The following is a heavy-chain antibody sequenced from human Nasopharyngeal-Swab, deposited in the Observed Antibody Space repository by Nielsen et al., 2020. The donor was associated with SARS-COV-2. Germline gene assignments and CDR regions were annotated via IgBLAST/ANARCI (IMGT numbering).Heavy chain of an antibody. V-gene: IGHV3-30*04. CDR2: ISYDGSNK. Sequence: GESLKISCAASGFTFSSYAMHWVRQAPGKGLEWVAVISYDGSNKYYADSVKGRFTISRDNSKKTLYLQMNSLRAEDTAVYYCAIETRYCSGGSCSTGGMDVWGQGTTVTVSS. J-gene: IGHJ6*02. CDR1: GFTFSSYA. CDR3: AIETRYCSGGSCSTGGMDV. D-gene: IGHD2-15*01.